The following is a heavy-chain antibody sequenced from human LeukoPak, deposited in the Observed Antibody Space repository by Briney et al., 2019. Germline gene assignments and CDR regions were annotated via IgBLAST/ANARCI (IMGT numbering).Heavy chain of an antibody. CDR2: IKQDGSEK. Sequence: GGSLRLSCAASGLTFSNYWMDWVRQAPGKGLEWVANIKQDGSEKNYVDSVKGRFIISRDNAKNSLYLQMNTLRADDTAVYYCAKSPYCSGGSCYSGDFDYWGQGTLVTVSS. V-gene: IGHV3-7*03. J-gene: IGHJ4*02. D-gene: IGHD2-15*01. CDR3: AKSPYCSGGSCYSGDFDY. CDR1: GLTFSNYW.